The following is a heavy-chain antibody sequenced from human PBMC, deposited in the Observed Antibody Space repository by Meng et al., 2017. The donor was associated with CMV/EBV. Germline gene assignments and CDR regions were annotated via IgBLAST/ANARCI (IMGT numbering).Heavy chain of an antibody. V-gene: IGHV5-51*01. J-gene: IGHJ3*02. D-gene: IGHD3-22*01. CDR2: IYPGDSDT. CDR1: GSTFTSYW. Sequence: KVSCKGSGSTFTSYWIGWVRQMPGKGLEWMGIIYPGDSDTSYSPSFHGQATIPADKSISTAYLQWSSLKASDTAMYYCARPLFGTDYYDSSGSQGAFDIWGQRTMVTVSS. CDR3: ARPLFGTDYYDSSGSQGAFDI.